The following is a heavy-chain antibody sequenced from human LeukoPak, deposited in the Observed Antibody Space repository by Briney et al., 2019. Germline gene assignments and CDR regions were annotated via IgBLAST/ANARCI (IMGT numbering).Heavy chain of an antibody. D-gene: IGHD2-2*02. CDR1: GFTFSDYY. V-gene: IGHV3-23*01. CDR2: ISGSGGST. J-gene: IGHJ4*02. Sequence: PGGSLRLSCAASGFTFSDYYMSWIRQAPGKGLEWVSAISGSGGSTYYADSVKGRFTISRDKSKNTLYLQMNSLRAEDTAVYYCAKEDCSSTSCYTEVDYWGQGTLVTVSS. CDR3: AKEDCSSTSCYTEVDY.